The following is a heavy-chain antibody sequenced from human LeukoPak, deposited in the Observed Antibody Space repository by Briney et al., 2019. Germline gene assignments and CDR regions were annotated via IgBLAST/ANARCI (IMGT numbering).Heavy chain of an antibody. J-gene: IGHJ4*02. CDR2: IWYDGSNK. CDR1: GFTFSSYG. CDR3: ARDGGIAVAGTLDY. Sequence: PGRSLRLSCVASGFTFSSYGMHWVRQAPGKGLEWVAVIWYDGSNKYYADSVKGRFTISRDNSKNTLYLQMNSLRAEDTAVYYCARDGGIAVAGTLDYWGQGTLVTVSS. D-gene: IGHD6-19*01. V-gene: IGHV3-33*01.